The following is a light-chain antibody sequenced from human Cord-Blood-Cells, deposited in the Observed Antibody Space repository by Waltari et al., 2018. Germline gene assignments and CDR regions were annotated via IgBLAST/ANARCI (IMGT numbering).Light chain of an antibody. Sequence: EFVLTQSPGTLSLSPGERATLSCRASQSVSSSYLAWYQQKPGQAPRLLIYGASSRATGIPDRFSGSGSGTDFTLTISRLEPEDFAVYYCQQYGSSLALTFGGVTKVEIK. J-gene: IGKJ4*01. V-gene: IGKV3-20*01. CDR3: QQYGSSLALT. CDR2: GAS. CDR1: QSVSSSY.